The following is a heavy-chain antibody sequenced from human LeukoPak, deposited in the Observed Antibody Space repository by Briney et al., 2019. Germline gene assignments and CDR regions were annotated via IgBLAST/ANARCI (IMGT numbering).Heavy chain of an antibody. CDR2: ISGSGGST. J-gene: IGHJ4*02. D-gene: IGHD6-13*01. CDR3: GGSSWYVGNHVDY. Sequence: GGSLRLSCAASGFTFSSYAVSWVRQAPGKGLEWVSDISGSGGSTYYADSVKGRFTISRDNSKNTLYLQMNSLRAEDTAVYYCGGSSWYVGNHVDYWGQGTLVTVSS. CDR1: GFTFSSYA. V-gene: IGHV3-23*01.